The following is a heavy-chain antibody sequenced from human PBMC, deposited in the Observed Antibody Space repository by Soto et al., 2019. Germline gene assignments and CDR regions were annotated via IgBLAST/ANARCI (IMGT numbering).Heavy chain of an antibody. Sequence: QVQLQESGPGLVKPSETLSLTCTVSGGSISSYYWSWIRQPAGKGLEWIGRIYTSGSTNYNPSLKSRVTMSVDTSKNQFSLKLSSVTAADTAVYYCARLSFDWLFQYNYWYFDLWGRGTLVTVSS. CDR2: IYTSGST. CDR3: ARLSFDWLFQYNYWYFDL. CDR1: GGSISSYY. J-gene: IGHJ2*01. V-gene: IGHV4-4*07. D-gene: IGHD3-9*01.